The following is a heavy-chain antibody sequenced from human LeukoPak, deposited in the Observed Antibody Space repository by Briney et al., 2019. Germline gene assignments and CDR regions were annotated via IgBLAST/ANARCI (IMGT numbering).Heavy chain of an antibody. CDR3: ASVHDYYDSSGYYDY. CDR2: INHSGST. V-gene: IGHV4-34*01. Sequence: SETLSLTCAVYGGSFSGYYWSWTRQPPGKGLEWIGEINHSGSTNYNPSLKSRVTISVDTSKNQFSLKLSSVTAADTAVYYCASVHDYYDSSGYYDYWGQGTLVTVSS. CDR1: GGSFSGYY. D-gene: IGHD3-22*01. J-gene: IGHJ4*02.